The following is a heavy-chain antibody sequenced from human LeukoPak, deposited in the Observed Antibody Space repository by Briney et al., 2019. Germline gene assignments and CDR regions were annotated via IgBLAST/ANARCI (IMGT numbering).Heavy chain of an antibody. CDR2: IYYSGST. J-gene: IGHJ5*02. Sequence: PSETLSLTCTVSGGSISSYYWSWIRQPPGKGLGWIGYIYYSGSTNYNPSLKSRVTISVDTSKNQFSLKLSSVTAADTAVYYCARHLDSSSRPYNWFDPWGQGTLVTVSS. V-gene: IGHV4-59*08. CDR1: GGSISSYY. CDR3: ARHLDSSSRPYNWFDP. D-gene: IGHD6-13*01.